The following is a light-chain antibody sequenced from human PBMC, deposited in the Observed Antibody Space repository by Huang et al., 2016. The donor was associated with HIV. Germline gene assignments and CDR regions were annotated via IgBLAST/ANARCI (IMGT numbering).Light chain of an antibody. CDR3: QQYHGIPWT. CDR2: ATS. Sequence: DIQMTQSPSSLSASVGDRVTITCRASQGIGNSLAWYQQKPEKAPRLLLYATSRLESGDPSRFRGSGSGTNYTLTISTLQPEDIASYYCQQYHGIPWTFGQGTKVEIK. V-gene: IGKV1-NL1*01. J-gene: IGKJ1*01. CDR1: QGIGNS.